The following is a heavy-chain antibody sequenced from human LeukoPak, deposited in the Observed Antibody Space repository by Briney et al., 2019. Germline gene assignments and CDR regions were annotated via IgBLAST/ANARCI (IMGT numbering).Heavy chain of an antibody. D-gene: IGHD2-2*01. V-gene: IGHV3-23*01. CDR1: GSTFSSYA. J-gene: IGHJ4*02. CDR2: ISGSGGST. Sequence: GGSLRLSCAASGSTFSSYAMSWVRQAPGKGLEWVSAISGSGGSTYYADPVKGRFTISRDNSKNTLYLKMNSLRAEDTAVYYCAKDKDIVVVPAANGDCWGQGTLVTVSS. CDR3: AKDKDIVVVPAANGDC.